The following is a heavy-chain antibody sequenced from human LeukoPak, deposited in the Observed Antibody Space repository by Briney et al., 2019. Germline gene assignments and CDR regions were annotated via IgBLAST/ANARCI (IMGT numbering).Heavy chain of an antibody. CDR3: ARASGSYLDAFDI. D-gene: IGHD1-26*01. CDR2: IIPILDIA. V-gene: IGHV1-69*02. J-gene: IGHJ3*02. CDR1: GGTFSSYS. Sequence: ASVKVSCKASGGTFSSYSISWVRQAPGQGLEWMGRIIPILDIANYAQKFQGRVTITADKSTSTAYMELSSLRSEDTAVYYCARASGSYLDAFDIWGQGTMVTVSP.